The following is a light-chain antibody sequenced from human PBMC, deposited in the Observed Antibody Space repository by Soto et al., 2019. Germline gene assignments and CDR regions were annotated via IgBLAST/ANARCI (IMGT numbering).Light chain of an antibody. J-gene: IGLJ2*01. Sequence: QSVLTQPPSASGSPGQSVTISCTGTSSDVGGYKYVSWYQYHPGKAPKVVIYEVTKRPSGVPDRFSGSQSGNTASLTVSGLQAEDEADYYCSSYGGTNNVVFGGGTKLTVL. CDR3: SSYGGTNNVV. V-gene: IGLV2-8*01. CDR1: SSDVGGYKY. CDR2: EVT.